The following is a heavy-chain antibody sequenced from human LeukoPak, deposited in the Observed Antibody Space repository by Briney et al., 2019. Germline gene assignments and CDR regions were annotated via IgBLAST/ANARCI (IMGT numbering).Heavy chain of an antibody. CDR2: INPNSGGT. CDR1: GYTFTGYY. Sequence: ASVKVFCKASGYTFTGYYMHWVRQAPGQGLEWMGWINPNSGGTNYAQKFQGRVTMTRDTSISTAYMELSRLRSDDTAVYYCARSNYYDSSGYSYYYYYMDVWGKGTTVTVSS. D-gene: IGHD3-22*01. J-gene: IGHJ6*03. V-gene: IGHV1-2*02. CDR3: ARSNYYDSSGYSYYYYYMDV.